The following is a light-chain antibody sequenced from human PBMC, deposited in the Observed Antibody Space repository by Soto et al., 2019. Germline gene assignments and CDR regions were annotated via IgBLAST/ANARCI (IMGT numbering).Light chain of an antibody. CDR3: QQSYGTPRT. J-gene: IGKJ1*01. V-gene: IGKV1-39*01. CDR2: VAS. CDR1: QSINNN. Sequence: IPLTQSPASLSASVGDRGPITXXASQSINNNLNWYQQNPGKAPKLLIYVASSLQSGVPSRFSGSGSGTDFTLTITSLQPEDFATYYCQQSYGTPRTFGQGTKVDI.